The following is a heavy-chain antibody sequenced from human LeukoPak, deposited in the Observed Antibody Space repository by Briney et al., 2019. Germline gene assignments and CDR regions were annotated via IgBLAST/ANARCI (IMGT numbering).Heavy chain of an antibody. CDR1: GGSISSYY. D-gene: IGHD6-13*01. CDR2: IYYSGST. Sequence: SQTLSLTCTVSGGSISSYYWSWIRQPPGKALEWIGYIYYSGSTNYNPSLKSRVTISVDASKNQFSLKLSSVTAADTAVYYCARDSSSWYGQGWFDPWGQGTLVTVSS. V-gene: IGHV4-59*01. J-gene: IGHJ5*02. CDR3: ARDSSSWYGQGWFDP.